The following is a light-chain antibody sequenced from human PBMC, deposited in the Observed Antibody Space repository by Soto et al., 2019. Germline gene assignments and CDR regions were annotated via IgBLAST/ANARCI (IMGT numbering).Light chain of an antibody. Sequence: EIVLTQSPYTLSLSPGERATLSCRASQSVRNNYLAWYQQKPGQAPRFHIYDASSRATGIPDRFSDSGSGTAFTLTINRLEPQYFAVYYCQQYGSTPLTFGGGTKEDIE. CDR2: DAS. CDR3: QQYGSTPLT. V-gene: IGKV3-20*01. CDR1: QSVRNNY. J-gene: IGKJ4*01.